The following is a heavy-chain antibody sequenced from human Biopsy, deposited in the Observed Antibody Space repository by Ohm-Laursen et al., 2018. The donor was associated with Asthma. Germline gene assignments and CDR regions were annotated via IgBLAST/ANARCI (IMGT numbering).Heavy chain of an antibody. J-gene: IGHJ6*02. V-gene: IGHV4-59*12. CDR2: IYYSGST. CDR1: GGSISTYY. CDR3: ARGPELDV. Sequence: SQTLSLTCTVSGGSISTYYWSWIRQPPGKGLEWIGYIYYSGSTNYNPSLKSRVTISVDTSKIQFSLRLISVTAADTAVYYCARGPELDVWGQGTTVTVSS.